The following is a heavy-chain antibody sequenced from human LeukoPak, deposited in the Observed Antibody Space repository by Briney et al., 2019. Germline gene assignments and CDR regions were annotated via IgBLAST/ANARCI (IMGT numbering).Heavy chain of an antibody. Sequence: GGSLRLSCAASGFTFSSYSMNWVRQAPGKGLEWVSSISSSSSYIYYADSVKGRFTISRDNAKNSLYLQMNSLRAEDTAVYYCAREDDFWSGYSRFDYWGQGTLVTVSS. D-gene: IGHD3-3*01. CDR3: AREDDFWSGYSRFDY. CDR1: GFTFSSYS. J-gene: IGHJ4*02. CDR2: ISSSSSYI. V-gene: IGHV3-21*01.